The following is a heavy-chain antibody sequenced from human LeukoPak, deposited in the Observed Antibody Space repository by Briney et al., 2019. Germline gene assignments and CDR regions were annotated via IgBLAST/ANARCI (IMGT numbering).Heavy chain of an antibody. Sequence: GASVKVCCKASGYTFTSYGISWVRQAPGQGLEWMGWISAYNGNTNYAQKLQGRVTMTTDTSTSTAYMELRSLRSDDTAVYYCARGHIVVVTAWFDPWGQGTLVTVSS. CDR3: ARGHIVVVTAWFDP. CDR1: GYTFTSYG. CDR2: ISAYNGNT. J-gene: IGHJ5*02. V-gene: IGHV1-18*01. D-gene: IGHD2-21*02.